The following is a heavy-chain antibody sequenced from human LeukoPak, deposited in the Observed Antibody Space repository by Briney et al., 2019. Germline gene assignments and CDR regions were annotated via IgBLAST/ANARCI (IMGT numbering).Heavy chain of an antibody. V-gene: IGHV4-39*01. CDR3: ARHGLFGSGSPYLFDY. J-gene: IGHJ4*02. CDR1: GGSINSTNYY. CDR2: IDYSGST. Sequence: SETLSLTCTVSGGSINSTNYYWGWIRQPPGKGLEWIGSIDYSGSTYNNLSLKSRVTISVDTSKNQFSLKLSSVTAADTAVYYCARHGLFGSGSPYLFDYWGQGTLVTVSS. D-gene: IGHD3-10*01.